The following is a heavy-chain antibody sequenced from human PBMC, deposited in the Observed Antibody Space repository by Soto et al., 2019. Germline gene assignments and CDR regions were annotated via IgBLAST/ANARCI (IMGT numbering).Heavy chain of an antibody. CDR3: AKLFHKWLPDDYSVVVVADHDY. Sequence: GGSLRLSCAASGFTFSSYGMHWVRQAPGKGLEWVAVISYDGSNKYYADSVKGRFTISRDNSKNTLYLQMNSLRAEDTAVYYCAKLFHKWLPDDYSVVVVADHDYWGQGTLVTVSS. J-gene: IGHJ4*02. CDR2: ISYDGSNK. D-gene: IGHD2-15*01. V-gene: IGHV3-30*18. CDR1: GFTFSSYG.